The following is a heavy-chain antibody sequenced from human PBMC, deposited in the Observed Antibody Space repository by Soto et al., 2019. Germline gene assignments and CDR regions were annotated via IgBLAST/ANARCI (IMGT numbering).Heavy chain of an antibody. J-gene: IGHJ4*02. CDR1: G. CDR2: ISYDGSNK. CDR3: AHSKGILTGYYILDY. D-gene: IGHD3-9*01. Sequence: GVDWVRQTPGKGLEWVAVISYDGSNKRYSPSLKSSLTITKDTSKNQVVLTMTNMDPVDTATYYCAHSKGILTGYYILDYWGQGTLVTVSS. V-gene: IGHV2-5*02.